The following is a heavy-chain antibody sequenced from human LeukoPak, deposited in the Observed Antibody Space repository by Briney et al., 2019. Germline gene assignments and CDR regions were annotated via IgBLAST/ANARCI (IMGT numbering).Heavy chain of an antibody. D-gene: IGHD3-22*01. CDR3: AATRGFDSSGYNLEY. CDR2: INPNSGGT. CDR1: GYIFTAYY. V-gene: IGHV1-2*06. J-gene: IGHJ4*02. Sequence: ASVKVSCTASGYIFTAYYMHWVRQAPGQGLEWMGRINPNSGGTNSAQKFQGRVTMTRDTSISTAYMELSSLRSDDTAVYYCAATRGFDSSGYNLEYWGQGSLVTVSS.